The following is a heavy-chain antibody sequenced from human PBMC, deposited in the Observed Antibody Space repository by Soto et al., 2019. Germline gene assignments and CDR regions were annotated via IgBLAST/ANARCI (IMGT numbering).Heavy chain of an antibody. CDR1: GFTFGTYG. CDR2: VSRDGHGK. CDR3: AKERDWQTAHNCYFDY. J-gene: IGHJ4*02. V-gene: IGHV3-30*18. Sequence: QVQLVESGGGVVQPGRSLRLSCAASGFTFGTYGMHWVRQAPGKGLEWVAVVSRDGHGKGYADSVKGRFIVSRDNSQNTVDLQMTSLRGEDTAVYYCAKERDWQTAHNCYFDYWGRGVLVTVSS. D-gene: IGHD3-9*01.